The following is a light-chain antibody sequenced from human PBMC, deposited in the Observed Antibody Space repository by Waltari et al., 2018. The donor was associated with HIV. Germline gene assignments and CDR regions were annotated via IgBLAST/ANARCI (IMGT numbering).Light chain of an antibody. J-gene: IGKJ5*01. CDR3: QEYGRSPT. Sequence: DTVLTQSPGTLSLSPGESATLSCRASQSIFYNSLAWYQQKPGQAPRLLIFSTSTRATGIPDRFSASGSGADFTLTINRLEPEDCAIYYCQEYGRSPTFGQGTRLDFK. CDR2: STS. V-gene: IGKV3-20*01. CDR1: QSIFYNS.